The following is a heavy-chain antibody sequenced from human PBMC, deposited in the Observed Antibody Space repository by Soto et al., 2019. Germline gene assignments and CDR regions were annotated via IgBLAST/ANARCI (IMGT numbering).Heavy chain of an antibody. D-gene: IGHD2-2*01. V-gene: IGHV3-23*01. CDR1: GITFSSYA. CDR3: AKPNLYCSSTSCYDK. CDR2: ISGSGGNT. Sequence: GGSLRLSCAVSGITFSSYAMSWVRQAPGKGLEWVSVISGSGGNTYYADSVKGRFTSSRDNSKNMLYLQMDSLGAEDTAVYYCAKPNLYCSSTSCYDKWGQGTLVTVS. J-gene: IGHJ4*02.